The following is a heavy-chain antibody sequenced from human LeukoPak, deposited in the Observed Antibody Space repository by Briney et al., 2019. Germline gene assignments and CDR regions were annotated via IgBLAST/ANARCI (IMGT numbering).Heavy chain of an antibody. J-gene: IGHJ5*02. D-gene: IGHD6-13*01. Sequence: ASVKVSCKASGYTFTSYGISWVRQAPGQGLEWMGWISAYNGNTNYAQKFQGRVTITADKSTSTAYMELSSLRSEDTAVYYCALLPGYSSSWYSNWFDPWGQGTLVTVSS. CDR1: GYTFTSYG. CDR2: ISAYNGNT. V-gene: IGHV1-18*01. CDR3: ALLPGYSSSWYSNWFDP.